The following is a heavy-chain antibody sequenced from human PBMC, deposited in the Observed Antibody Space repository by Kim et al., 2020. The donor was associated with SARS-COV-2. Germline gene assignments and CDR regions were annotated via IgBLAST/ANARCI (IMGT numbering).Heavy chain of an antibody. D-gene: IGHD3-10*01. CDR3: TRRIGGSGSHYDS. J-gene: IGHJ4*02. Sequence: GGSLRLSCAASGFTFSDYWIHWVRQAPGKGLVWVSRIRTDGSSTYYADSVKGRFTISRDNAKNTVYLQMNGLRAEDTAVYYCTRRIGGSGSHYDSWGQGTPVTVSS. V-gene: IGHV3-74*01. CDR2: IRTDGSST. CDR1: GFTFSDYW.